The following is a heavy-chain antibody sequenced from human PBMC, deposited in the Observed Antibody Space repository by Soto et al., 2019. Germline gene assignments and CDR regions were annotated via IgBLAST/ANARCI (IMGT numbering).Heavy chain of an antibody. CDR1: GFTFSSYA. J-gene: IGHJ4*02. CDR2: ISGSGGST. D-gene: IGHD6-19*01. CDR3: AKDGRERSSGWLFDY. Sequence: EVQLLESGGGLVQPGGSLRLSCAASGFTFSSYAMSWVRQAPGKGLEWVSAISGSGGSTYYADSVKGRFTISRDNSKNTLYQQMNSLRAEDTAVYYCAKDGRERSSGWLFDYWGQGTLVTVSS. V-gene: IGHV3-23*01.